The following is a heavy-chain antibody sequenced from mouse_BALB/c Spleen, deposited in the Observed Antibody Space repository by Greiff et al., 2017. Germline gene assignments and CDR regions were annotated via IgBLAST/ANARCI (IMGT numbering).Heavy chain of an antibody. CDR3: ARRGYGNDYYAMDY. J-gene: IGHJ4*01. CDR2: ISSGSSTI. CDR1: GFTFSSFG. Sequence: EVQRVESGGGLVQPGGSRKLSCAASGFTFSSFGMHWVRQAPEKGLEWVAYISSGSSTIYYADTVKGRFTISRDNPKNTLFLQMTSLRSEDTAMYYCARRGYGNDYYAMDYWGQGTSVTVSS. V-gene: IGHV5-17*02. D-gene: IGHD2-10*02.